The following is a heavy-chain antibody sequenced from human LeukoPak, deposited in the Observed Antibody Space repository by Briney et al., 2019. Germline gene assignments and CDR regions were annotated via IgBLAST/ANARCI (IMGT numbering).Heavy chain of an antibody. J-gene: IGHJ3*02. Sequence: PGGSLRLSCAASGFTFSSYETNWVRQAPGKGLEWVSCISFSGSSIYYADSVKGRFTISRDNAKNSLYLQMNSLRAEDTAVYYCARDRLAAADDAFDIWGQGTMVTVSS. CDR2: ISFSGSSI. D-gene: IGHD6-13*01. CDR1: GFTFSSYE. CDR3: ARDRLAAADDAFDI. V-gene: IGHV3-48*03.